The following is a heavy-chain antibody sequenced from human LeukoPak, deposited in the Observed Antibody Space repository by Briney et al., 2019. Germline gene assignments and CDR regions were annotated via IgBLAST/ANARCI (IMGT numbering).Heavy chain of an antibody. CDR2: ISWNSGSI. CDR3: AKEGGSSGYPRYDY. V-gene: IGHV3-9*01. D-gene: IGHD3-22*01. Sequence: GGSLRLSCAASGFTFDDYAMHWVRQAPGKGLEWVSGISWNSGSIGYADSVKGRFTISRDNAKKSLYLQMNSLRAEDTAVYYCAKEGGSSGYPRYDYWGQGTLVTVSS. J-gene: IGHJ4*02. CDR1: GFTFDDYA.